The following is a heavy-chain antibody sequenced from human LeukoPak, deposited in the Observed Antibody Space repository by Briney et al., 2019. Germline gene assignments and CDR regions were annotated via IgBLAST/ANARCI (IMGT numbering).Heavy chain of an antibody. V-gene: IGHV4-39*01. CDR1: GGSISSYY. CDR2: IYYSGST. D-gene: IGHD2-2*01. CDR3: ARRGVVPAAPNFDY. Sequence: SETLSLTCTVSGGSISSYYWGWIRQPPGKGLEWIGSIYYSGSTYYNPSLKSRVTISVDTSKNQFSLKLSSVTAADTAVYYCARRGVVPAAPNFDYWGQGTLVTVSS. J-gene: IGHJ4*02.